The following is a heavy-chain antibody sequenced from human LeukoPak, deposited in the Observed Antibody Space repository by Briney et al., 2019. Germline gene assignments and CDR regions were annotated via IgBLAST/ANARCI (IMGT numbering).Heavy chain of an antibody. V-gene: IGHV3-64*01. CDR2: ISSNGGST. Sequence: GGSLRLSCAASGFTFRSYAMHWVRQAPGKGLEYVSAISSNGGSTYYANSVKGRFTISRDNSKNTLYLQMGSLRAEDMAVYYCARGRVFDYWGQGTLVTLSS. J-gene: IGHJ4*02. D-gene: IGHD3-3*01. CDR1: GFTFRSYA. CDR3: ARGRVFDY.